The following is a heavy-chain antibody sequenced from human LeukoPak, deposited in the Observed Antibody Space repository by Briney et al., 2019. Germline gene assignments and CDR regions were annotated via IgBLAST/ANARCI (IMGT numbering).Heavy chain of an antibody. CDR3: ARGDIDY. J-gene: IGHJ4*02. V-gene: IGHV3-30*03. D-gene: IGHD2-15*01. CDR2: ISYDGSNK. CDR1: GFTFSSYG. Sequence: GGSLRLSCAASGFTFSSYGMHWVRQAPGKGLEWVAVISYDGSNKYYADSVKGRFTISRDNAKNTLYLQMNSLRAEDTAVYYCARGDIDYWGQGTLVTVSS.